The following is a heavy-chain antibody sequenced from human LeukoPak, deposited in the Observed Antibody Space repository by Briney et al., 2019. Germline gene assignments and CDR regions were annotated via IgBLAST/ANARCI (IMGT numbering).Heavy chain of an antibody. CDR2: INHSGRT. CDR1: GGSFSGYY. CDR3: ARGGPGARGVL. V-gene: IGHV4-34*04. D-gene: IGHD3-10*01. J-gene: IGHJ4*02. Sequence: SETLSLTCAVYGGSFSGYYWSWIRQPPGKGLEWSAAINHSGRTNNIPSLKSRDSISVDTTKSQFSLKLSSVTAANTAVCYCARGGPGARGVLWGQGTLVTVSS.